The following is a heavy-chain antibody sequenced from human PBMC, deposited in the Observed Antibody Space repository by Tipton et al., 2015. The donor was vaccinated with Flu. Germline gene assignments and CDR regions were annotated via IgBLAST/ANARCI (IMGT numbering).Heavy chain of an antibody. CDR2: IQSTGRT. CDR1: GGSISSYY. D-gene: IGHD5-24*01. V-gene: IGHV4-4*07. Sequence: TLSLTCTVSGGSISSYYWNWIRQSAGKGLEWIGRIQSTGRTNYNPSLRSRVTMSLDASKNQVSLKLTSVTAADTVVYFCARGGYNYALYWFDPWGQGTLVSVSS. CDR3: ARGGYNYALYWFDP. J-gene: IGHJ5*02.